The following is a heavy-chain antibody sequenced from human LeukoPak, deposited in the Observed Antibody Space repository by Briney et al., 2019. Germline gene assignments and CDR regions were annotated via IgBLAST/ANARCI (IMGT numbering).Heavy chain of an antibody. J-gene: IGHJ6*03. CDR1: GFTFSSYA. CDR2: ISGTGGRT. Sequence: PGGSLRLSCAASGFTFSSYAMNWVRQAPGKGLEWVSVISGTGGRTYYADSVKGRFTISRDNSKNTLYLQMNSLRAEDTAVYYCAKGSSFGLGYYYYMDVWGNGTTVAVSS. D-gene: IGHD3-3*01. V-gene: IGHV3-23*01. CDR3: AKGSSFGLGYYYYMDV.